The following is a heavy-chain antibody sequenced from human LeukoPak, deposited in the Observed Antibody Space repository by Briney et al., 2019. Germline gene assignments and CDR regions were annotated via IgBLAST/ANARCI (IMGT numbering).Heavy chain of an antibody. Sequence: GASVKVSCKASGYTFISYYIHWVRQAPGQGLEWMGIINPNHGTTTYAQKFQGRVTMTRDTSTSTVYMELSSLRSEDTALYYCARGDVLDRSVYNWFDPWGQGTLVIVSS. V-gene: IGHV1-46*01. CDR3: ARGDVLDRSVYNWFDP. CDR1: GYTFISYY. CDR2: INPNHGTT. D-gene: IGHD3-22*01. J-gene: IGHJ5*02.